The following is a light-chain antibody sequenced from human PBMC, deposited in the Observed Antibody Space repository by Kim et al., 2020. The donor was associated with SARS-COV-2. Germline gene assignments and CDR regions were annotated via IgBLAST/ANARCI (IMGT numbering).Light chain of an antibody. CDR1: QHISSW. Sequence: ASVEDRVTITCRASQHISSWLAWYQQKPEKAPKLLIYAASSLQSGVPSRFSGSGFGTGFTLTISSLQPEDFASYYCLQTNSFPVTFGQGTRLEIK. CDR3: LQTNSFPVT. CDR2: AAS. J-gene: IGKJ5*01. V-gene: IGKV1-12*01.